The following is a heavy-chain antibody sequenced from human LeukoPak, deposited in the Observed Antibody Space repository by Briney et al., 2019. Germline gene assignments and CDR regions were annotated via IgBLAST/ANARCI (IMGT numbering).Heavy chain of an antibody. J-gene: IGHJ4*02. CDR3: ASTAGPGDY. V-gene: IGHV4-34*01. CDR2: INHSGST. D-gene: IGHD6-19*01. CDR1: GGSFSGYY. Sequence: MSSETLSLTCAVYGGSFSGYYWSWIRQPPGKGLEWIGEINHSGSTNYNPSLKSRVTISEDTSKNQFSLKLSSVTAADTAVYYCASTAGPGDYWGQGTLVTVSS.